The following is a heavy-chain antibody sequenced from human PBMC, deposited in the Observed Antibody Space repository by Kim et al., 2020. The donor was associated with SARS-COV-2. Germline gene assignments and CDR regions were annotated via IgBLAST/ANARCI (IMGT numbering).Heavy chain of an antibody. Sequence: GGSLRLSCAASGFTFSSYSMNWVRQAPGKGLEWVSSISSSSSYIYYADSVKGRFTISRDNAKNSLYLQMNSLRAEDTAVYYCAVPPAAENYYYYGMDVWGQGTTVTVSS. CDR1: GFTFSSYS. D-gene: IGHD6-13*01. J-gene: IGHJ6*02. CDR2: ISSSSSYI. V-gene: IGHV3-21*01. CDR3: AVPPAAENYYYYGMDV.